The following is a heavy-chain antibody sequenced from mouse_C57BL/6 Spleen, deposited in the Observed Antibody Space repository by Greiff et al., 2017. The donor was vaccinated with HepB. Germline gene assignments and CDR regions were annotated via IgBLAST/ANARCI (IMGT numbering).Heavy chain of an antibody. V-gene: IGHV5-12*01. CDR2: ISNGGGST. Sequence: EVKLVESGGGLVQPGGSLKLSCAASGFTFSDYYMYWVRQTPEKRLEWVAYISNGGGSTYYPDTVKGRFTISRDNAKNTLYLQMSRLKSEDTAMYYCARRHYYGSSYYAMDYWCQGTSVTVSS. J-gene: IGHJ4*01. D-gene: IGHD1-1*01. CDR1: GFTFSDYY. CDR3: ARRHYYGSSYYAMDY.